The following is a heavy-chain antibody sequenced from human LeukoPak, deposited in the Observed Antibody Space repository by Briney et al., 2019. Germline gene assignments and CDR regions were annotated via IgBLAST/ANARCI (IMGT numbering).Heavy chain of an antibody. CDR2: INSDGSST. J-gene: IGHJ4*02. CDR1: GFTFSSYW. CDR3: AKDLGPGSMATSPGFDY. Sequence: GGSLRLSCAASGFTFSSYWMHWVRQAPGKGLVWVSRINSDGSSTSYADSVKGRFTISRDNAKTSLHLQMNSLRAEDTALYYCAKDLGPGSMATSPGFDYWGQGTLVTVSS. V-gene: IGHV3-74*01. D-gene: IGHD5-24*01.